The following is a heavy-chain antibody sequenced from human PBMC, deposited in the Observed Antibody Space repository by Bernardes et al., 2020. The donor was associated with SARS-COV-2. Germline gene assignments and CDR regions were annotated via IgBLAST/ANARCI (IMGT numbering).Heavy chain of an antibody. CDR1: GFTFGRYT. J-gene: IGHJ4*02. Sequence: GSLRLYCAASGFTFGRYTIHWVRQAPGKGLEWVTIISNNGIKKDYAASVNGRFTISRDNAKNSLFLQMNSLRAEDTAVYYCARDSGDYWGQGTLVTVSS. V-gene: IGHV3-30*07. CDR3: ARDSGDY. CDR2: ISNNGIKK.